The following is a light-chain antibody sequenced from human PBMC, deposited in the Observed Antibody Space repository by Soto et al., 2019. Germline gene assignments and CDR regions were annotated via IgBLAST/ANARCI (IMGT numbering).Light chain of an antibody. Sequence: MPRSPPPLFVSPGERATPSCRASQSVTTDLAWYQQKPGQAPRLLIYGASTRASGIPARFSGSGSGTEFTLTISSLQSGDFAVYYCHQYNNWLRTFGQGTKVDIK. CDR3: HQYNNWLRT. V-gene: IGKV3-15*01. CDR1: QSVTTD. J-gene: IGKJ1*01. CDR2: GAS.